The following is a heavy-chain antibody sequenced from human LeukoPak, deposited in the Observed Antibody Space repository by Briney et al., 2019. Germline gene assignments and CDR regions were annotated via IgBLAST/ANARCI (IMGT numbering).Heavy chain of an antibody. CDR1: GFTFSSYG. D-gene: IGHD4-17*01. J-gene: IGHJ5*02. CDR3: ARDRGEGFDP. V-gene: IGHV3-30*03. Sequence: GRSLRLSCAASGFTFSSYGMHWVRQAPGKGLEWVAVISYDGSNKYYADSVKGRFTISRDNSKNTLYLQMNSLRAEDTAVYYCARDRGEGFDPWGQGTLVTVSS. CDR2: ISYDGSNK.